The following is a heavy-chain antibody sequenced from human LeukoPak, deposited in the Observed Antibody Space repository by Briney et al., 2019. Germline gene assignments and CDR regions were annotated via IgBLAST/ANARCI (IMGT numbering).Heavy chain of an antibody. D-gene: IGHD3-10*01. J-gene: IGHJ4*02. CDR1: GYTFTGYY. Sequence: VASVKVSCKASGYTFTGYYMHWVRQAPGQGLEWMGWINPNSGGTNYAQKFQGRVTMTRDTSISTAYMELSRLRSDDTAVYYCARAKRRHYYGSGSYVLYYWGQGTLVTVSS. V-gene: IGHV1-2*02. CDR3: ARAKRRHYYGSGSYVLYY. CDR2: INPNSGGT.